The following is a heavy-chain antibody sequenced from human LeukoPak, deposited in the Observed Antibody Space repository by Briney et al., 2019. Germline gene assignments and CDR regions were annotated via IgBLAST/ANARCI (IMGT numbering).Heavy chain of an antibody. V-gene: IGHV4-59*01. CDR1: GGSISSYY. D-gene: IGHD3-3*01. J-gene: IGHJ4*02. CDR2: IYYSGST. CDR3: ARAGFWSGLEIDY. Sequence: SETLSLTCTVSGGSISSYYWSWIRQPPGKGLEWIGYIYYSGSTTYNPSLKSRLTISVDTSKNQFSLKLSSVTAADTAVYYCARAGFWSGLEIDYWGQGTLVTVSS.